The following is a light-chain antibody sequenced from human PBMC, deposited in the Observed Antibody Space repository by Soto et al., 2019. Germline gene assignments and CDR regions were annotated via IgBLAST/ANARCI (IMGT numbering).Light chain of an antibody. Sequence: QSALTQPPSASGTPGQRVTISCSGSGSSIGTNTVNWYRQLPGTAPKLLICGNNQRPSGVPDRFSGSKSGTSASLAISGLQSEDEAEYYCAAWDGSLNNVLFGGGTKVTVL. J-gene: IGLJ2*01. CDR1: GSSIGTNT. CDR2: GNN. V-gene: IGLV1-44*01. CDR3: AAWDGSLNNVL.